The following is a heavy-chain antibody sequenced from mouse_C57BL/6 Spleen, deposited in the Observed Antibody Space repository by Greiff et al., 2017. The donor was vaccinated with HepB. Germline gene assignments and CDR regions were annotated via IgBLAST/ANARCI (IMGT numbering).Heavy chain of an antibody. V-gene: IGHV1-59*01. Sequence: VQLQQPGAELVRPGTSVKLSCKASGYTFTSYWMHWVKQRPGQGLEWIGVIDPSDSYTNYNQKFKGKATLTVDTSSSTAYMQLSSLTSEDSAVYYCARSGDYYGSSYYAMDYWGQGTSVTVSS. CDR3: ARSGDYYGSSYYAMDY. J-gene: IGHJ4*01. D-gene: IGHD1-1*01. CDR1: GYTFTSYW. CDR2: IDPSDSYT.